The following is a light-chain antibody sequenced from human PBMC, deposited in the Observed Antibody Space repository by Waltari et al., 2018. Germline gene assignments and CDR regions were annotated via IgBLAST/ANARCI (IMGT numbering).Light chain of an antibody. V-gene: IGKV1-9*01. J-gene: IGKJ2*01. CDR2: AAS. CDR1: QGVSSY. Sequence: DIQLTQSPSFLSASVGDRVTITCRASQGVSSYLAWYQQKPGKAPKRLIYAASTLQSGVPSRFSGSGSGTEFTLTISSLQPEDFATYYCQQLNSYPRTFGQGTKLEIK. CDR3: QQLNSYPRT.